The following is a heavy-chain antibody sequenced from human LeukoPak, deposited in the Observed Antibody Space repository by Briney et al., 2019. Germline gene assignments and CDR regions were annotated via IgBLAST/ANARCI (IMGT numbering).Heavy chain of an antibody. CDR1: GYTFTGYY. CDR3: ARDLHGSGSNWFDP. V-gene: IGHV1-2*02. CDR2: INPNSGDT. Sequence: GAPVKPSCKASGYTFTGYYMHWVRQAPGQGLEWMGWINPNSGDTNYAQKFQGRVTMTRDTSISTAYMELSRLRSDDTAVYYCARDLHGSGSNWFDPWGQATVATVSS. J-gene: IGHJ5*02. D-gene: IGHD3-10*01.